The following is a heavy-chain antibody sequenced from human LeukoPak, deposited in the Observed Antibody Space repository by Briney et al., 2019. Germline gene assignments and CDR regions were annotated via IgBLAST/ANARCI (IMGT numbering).Heavy chain of an antibody. CDR3: ATYDSSGYYDYYFDY. D-gene: IGHD3-22*01. CDR1: GLTFSSYA. V-gene: IGHV3-30-3*01. J-gene: IGHJ4*02. CDR2: ISYDGSNK. Sequence: GGSLRLSCAASGLTFSSYAMHWVRQAPGKGLEWVAVISYDGSNKYYADSVKGRFTISRDNSKNTLYLQMNSLRAEDTAVYYCATYDSSGYYDYYFDYWGQGTLVTVSS.